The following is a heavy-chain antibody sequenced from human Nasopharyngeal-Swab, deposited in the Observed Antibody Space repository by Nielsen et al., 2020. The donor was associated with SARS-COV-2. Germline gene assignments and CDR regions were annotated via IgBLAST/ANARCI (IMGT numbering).Heavy chain of an antibody. Sequence: GESLKISCAASGFTLSSYAMHWVRQAPGKGLEWVAVISYDGSNKYYADSVKGRFTISRDNSKNTLYLQMNSLRAEDTAVYYCAISFGESLMDVWGQGTTVTVSS. J-gene: IGHJ6*02. CDR2: ISYDGSNK. V-gene: IGHV3-30-3*01. CDR1: GFTLSSYA. CDR3: AISFGESLMDV. D-gene: IGHD3-10*01.